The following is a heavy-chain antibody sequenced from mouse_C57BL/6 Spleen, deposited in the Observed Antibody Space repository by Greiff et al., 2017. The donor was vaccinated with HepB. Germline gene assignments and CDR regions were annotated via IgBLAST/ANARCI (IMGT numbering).Heavy chain of an antibody. CDR3: AREGTGTSGYFDY. D-gene: IGHD4-1*01. V-gene: IGHV5-16*01. J-gene: IGHJ2*01. CDR1: GFTFSDYY. CDR2: INYDGSST. Sequence: EVKLVESEGGLVQPGSSMKLSCTASGFTFSDYYMAWVRQVPEKGLEWVANINYDGSSTYYLDSLKSRFIISRDNAKNILYLQMSSLKSEDTATYYCAREGTGTSGYFDYWGQGTTLTVSS.